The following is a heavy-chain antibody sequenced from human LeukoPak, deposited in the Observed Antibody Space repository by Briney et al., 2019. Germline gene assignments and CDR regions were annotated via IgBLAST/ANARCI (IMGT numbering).Heavy chain of an antibody. Sequence: GGSLRLSCAASGFPFSDYGMYWVRQAPGKGLEWLAVISHDGSNKHYSDSVKGRITISRDNSMNTLYLQMNSLTAEDTAVYYCAKVRWGSDNALDSWGQGTLVTVSS. V-gene: IGHV3-30*18. CDR2: ISHDGSNK. D-gene: IGHD3-16*01. CDR1: GFPFSDYG. CDR3: AKVRWGSDNALDS. J-gene: IGHJ4*02.